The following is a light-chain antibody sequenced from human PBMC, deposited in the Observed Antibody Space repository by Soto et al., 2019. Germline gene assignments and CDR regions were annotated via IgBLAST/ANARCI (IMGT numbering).Light chain of an antibody. V-gene: IGLV1-47*01. CDR3: AAWDDSLSGEV. Sequence: QSVLTQPPSASGTPGQRVTISCSGRSSNIGSNFVYWYRQLPGTAPKLLIYRNNQRPSGVPDRFSGSKSGTSASLAISGLRSDDEADYYCAAWDDSLSGEVFGGGTQLTVL. CDR1: SSNIGSNF. CDR2: RNN. J-gene: IGLJ3*02.